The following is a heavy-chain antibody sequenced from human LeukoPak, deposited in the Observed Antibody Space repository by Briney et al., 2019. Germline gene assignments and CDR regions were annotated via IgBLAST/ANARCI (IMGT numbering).Heavy chain of an antibody. CDR2: ISSSGSGI. CDR3: ARVTTVTTHFDY. D-gene: IGHD4-17*01. J-gene: IGHJ4*02. Sequence: GGSLRLSCAASGLTFSSYEMNWVRQAPGKGLEWVSYISSSGSGIYYADSVKGRFTISRDNAKNSLYLQMNSLRDEDTAVYYCARVTTVTTHFDYWGQGTLVTVSS. CDR1: GLTFSSYE. V-gene: IGHV3-48*03.